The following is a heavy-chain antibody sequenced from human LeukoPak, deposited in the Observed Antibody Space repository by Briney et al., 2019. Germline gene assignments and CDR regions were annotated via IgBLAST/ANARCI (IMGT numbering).Heavy chain of an antibody. D-gene: IGHD2-15*01. J-gene: IGHJ4*02. CDR1: GGSISSGSYY. V-gene: IGHV4-61*02. CDR3: ARGKVVAADFDY. Sequence: PSQTLSLTCTVSGGSISSGSYYWSWIRQPAGTGLEWIGRIYTSGSTNYNPSLKSRVTISVDTSKNQLSLKLSSVTAVDTAVYYCARGKVVAADFDYWGQGTLVTVSS. CDR2: IYTSGST.